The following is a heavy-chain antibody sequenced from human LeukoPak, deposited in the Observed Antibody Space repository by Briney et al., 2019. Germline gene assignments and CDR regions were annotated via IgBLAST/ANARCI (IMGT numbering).Heavy chain of an antibody. V-gene: IGHV3-7*01. CDR1: GFTFSSYW. D-gene: IGHD2-2*01. J-gene: IGHJ4*02. CDR2: IKRDGSEK. Sequence: GGSLRLSCAASGFTFSSYWMSWVRQAPGKGLEWVANIKRDGSEKYYVDSVKGRFTISRDISTDTLWLQMDSLRTEDTAVYYCAKGPLRGTAAAIDYWGQGTLVTVSS. CDR3: AKGPLRGTAAAIDY.